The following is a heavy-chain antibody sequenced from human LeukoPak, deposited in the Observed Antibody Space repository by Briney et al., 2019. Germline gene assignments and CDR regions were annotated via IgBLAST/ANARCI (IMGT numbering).Heavy chain of an antibody. CDR2: INPSDGST. V-gene: IGHV1-46*01. CDR3: ATRYCSGGSCPNYYYYYINV. CDR1: GYTFTSYY. Sequence: ASVKVSCKASGYTFTSYYIHLVRQAPGQGFEWMAIINPSDGSTTNSQKFQGRVTMTTDTSTSTVYMEVRSLRSEDTAVYYCATRYCSGGSCPNYYYYYINVWGKGTTVTISS. J-gene: IGHJ6*03. D-gene: IGHD2-15*01.